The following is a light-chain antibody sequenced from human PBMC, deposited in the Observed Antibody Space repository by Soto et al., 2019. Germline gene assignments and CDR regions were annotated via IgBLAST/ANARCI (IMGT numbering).Light chain of an antibody. Sequence: EIVMTQSPATLSVSPGESVTLSCRASQSVASNLAWYQQRPGQAPSLLIFGASTRAPGIPGRFSGSGSGTDFTLNISGLQSEDFEVYQCQHYNNWPITFGQGTRLEIK. CDR1: QSVASN. V-gene: IGKV3-15*01. J-gene: IGKJ5*01. CDR3: QHYNNWPIT. CDR2: GAS.